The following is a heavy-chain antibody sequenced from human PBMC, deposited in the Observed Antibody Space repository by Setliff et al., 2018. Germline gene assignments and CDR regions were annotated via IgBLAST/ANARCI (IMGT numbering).Heavy chain of an antibody. D-gene: IGHD3-3*01. CDR2: INTNTGNP. CDR3: ARGGDIITIFGVITPDYYYYMDV. CDR1: RYTFNSYA. V-gene: IGHV7-4-1*02. Sequence: GASVKVSCKASRYTFNSYAMNWVRQAPGQGLEWMGWINTNTGNPTYAQGFTGRFVFSLDTSVSTAYLQISSLKAEDTAVYHCARGGDIITIFGVITPDYYYYMDVWGTGTTVTVSS. J-gene: IGHJ6*03.